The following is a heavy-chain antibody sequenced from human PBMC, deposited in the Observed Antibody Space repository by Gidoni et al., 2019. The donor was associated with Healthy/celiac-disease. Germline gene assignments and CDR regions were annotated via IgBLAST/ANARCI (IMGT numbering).Heavy chain of an antibody. CDR2: INSDGSST. CDR1: GFPFRSYW. Sequence: EVQLVESGGGLVQPGGSLRLSCAASGFPFRSYWMHWVRQAPGKGLVWVSRINSDGSSTSYADSVKGRFTISRDNAKNTLYLQMNSLRAEDTAVYYCARLFGSTTVTHGVDYWGQGTLVTVSS. CDR3: ARLFGSTTVTHGVDY. D-gene: IGHD4-17*01. J-gene: IGHJ4*02. V-gene: IGHV3-74*01.